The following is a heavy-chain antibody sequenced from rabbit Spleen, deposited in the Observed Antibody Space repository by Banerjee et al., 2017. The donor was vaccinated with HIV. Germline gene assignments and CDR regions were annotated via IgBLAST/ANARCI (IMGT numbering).Heavy chain of an antibody. D-gene: IGHD4-1*01. Sequence: QEQLEESGGGLVKPEGSLTLTCKASGFDLSTYNYMCWVRQAPRKGIEWIGCIKTTTGATVCASWVKGRFTITKASSTVTLQMNSLTAADTATDFCARNANGGWDLWGQGTLVTVS. V-gene: IGHV1S45*01. CDR2: IKTTTGAT. CDR3: ARNANGGWDL. CDR1: GFDLSTYNY. J-gene: IGHJ4*01.